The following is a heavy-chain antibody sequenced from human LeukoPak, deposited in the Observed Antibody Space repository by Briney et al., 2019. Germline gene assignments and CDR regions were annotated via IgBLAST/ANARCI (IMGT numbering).Heavy chain of an antibody. J-gene: IGHJ4*02. CDR2: IYYSGST. CDR3: ARAIAVAGQVDY. D-gene: IGHD6-19*01. Sequence: SEPLSLTCTVSGGSISSSSYYWGWIRQPPGKGLEWIGSIYYSGSTYYNPSLKSRFTILVDTSKNQFSLKLSSVTAADTAVYYCARAIAVAGQVDYWGQGTLVTVSS. CDR1: GGSISSSSYY. V-gene: IGHV4-39*07.